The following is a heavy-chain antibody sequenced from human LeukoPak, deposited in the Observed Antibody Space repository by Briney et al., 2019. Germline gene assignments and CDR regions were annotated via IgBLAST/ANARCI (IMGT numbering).Heavy chain of an antibody. CDR2: IIPIFGTA. V-gene: IGHV1-69*13. D-gene: IGHD6-19*01. J-gene: IGHJ4*02. CDR1: GGTFSSYA. CDR3: ARDSSWGKVAVAGTWFDY. Sequence: GASVKVSCKASGGTFSSYAISWVRQAPGQGLEWMGGIIPIFGTANYAQKFQGRVTITADESTSTAYMELSSLRSEDTAVYYCARDSSWGKVAVAGTWFDYWGQGTLVTVSS.